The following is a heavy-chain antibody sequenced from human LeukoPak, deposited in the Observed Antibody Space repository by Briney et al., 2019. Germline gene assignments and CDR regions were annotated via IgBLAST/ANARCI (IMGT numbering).Heavy chain of an antibody. CDR2: ISGSGGST. D-gene: IGHD3-22*01. V-gene: IGHV3-23*01. Sequence: GGSLRLSCAASGFTFSSYAMSRVRQAPGKGLEWVSAISGSGGSTYYADSVKGRFTISRDNSKNTLYLQMNSLRAEDTAVYYCAKDLSPYYYDSTGYWGQGTLVTVSS. J-gene: IGHJ4*02. CDR1: GFTFSSYA. CDR3: AKDLSPYYYDSTGY.